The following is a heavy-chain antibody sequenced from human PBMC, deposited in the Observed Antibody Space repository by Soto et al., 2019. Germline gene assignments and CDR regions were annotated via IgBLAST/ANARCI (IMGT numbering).Heavy chain of an antibody. CDR3: AKDRMGAGVRGYFDY. V-gene: IGHV3-30*18. CDR2: IIYDGSTK. Sequence: QVQLVESGGGVVQPGRSLRLSCAASGFTFSSYGMHWVRQAPGKGLEWVAVIIYDGSTKYYADSVKGRFTISRDNSKSTLYLQMNSLIAEDTGVYYCAKDRMGAGVRGYFDYWGQGTLVTVSS. J-gene: IGHJ4*02. D-gene: IGHD3-10*01. CDR1: GFTFSSYG.